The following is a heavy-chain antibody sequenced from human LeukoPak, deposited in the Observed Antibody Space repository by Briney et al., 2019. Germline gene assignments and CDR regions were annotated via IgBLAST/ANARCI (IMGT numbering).Heavy chain of an antibody. J-gene: IGHJ6*03. Sequence: PGRSLRLSCAASGFTFDDYAMHWVRQAPGKGLEWVSGISWNSGSIGYADSVKGRFTVSRDNAKNSLYLQMNSLRAEDTAVYYCARDGSSFYYYYMDVWGKGTTVAVSS. CDR1: GFTFDDYA. D-gene: IGHD6-6*01. V-gene: IGHV3-9*01. CDR3: ARDGSSFYYYYMDV. CDR2: ISWNSGSI.